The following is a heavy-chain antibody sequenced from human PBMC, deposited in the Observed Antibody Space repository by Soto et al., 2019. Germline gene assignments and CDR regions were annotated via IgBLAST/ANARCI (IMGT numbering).Heavy chain of an antibody. CDR1: GGAFSRYA. D-gene: IGHD3-22*01. J-gene: IGHJ5*02. Sequence: QVQLVQSGAEVKKPGSSVKVSCKASGGAFSRYAITWERQAPGQGLEWMGGIIPIFGTANYAQKFQGRVTITADESTSTAYMELSSLRSEDTAVYYCARDRGPSSGYYPYWFDPWGQGTLVTVSP. V-gene: IGHV1-69*12. CDR2: IIPIFGTA. CDR3: ARDRGPSSGYYPYWFDP.